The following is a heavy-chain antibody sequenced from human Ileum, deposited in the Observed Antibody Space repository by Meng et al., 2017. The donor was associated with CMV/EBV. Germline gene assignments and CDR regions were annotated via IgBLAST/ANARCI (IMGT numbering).Heavy chain of an antibody. V-gene: IGHV4-34*01. D-gene: IGHD3-10*01. J-gene: IGHJ4*02. CDR2: INHSGGS. CDR3: ARNYGSGNWNFFHY. Sequence: QAQLHQWGAGLLKPSETLSLTWGVYGGSFSGYHWSWIRQPPGKGLEWIGEINHSGGSNYNPSLKSRVTISLDTSKTQFSLKLNSVTAADTAVYYCARNYGSGNWNFFHYWGQGTLVTVSS. CDR1: GGSFSGYH.